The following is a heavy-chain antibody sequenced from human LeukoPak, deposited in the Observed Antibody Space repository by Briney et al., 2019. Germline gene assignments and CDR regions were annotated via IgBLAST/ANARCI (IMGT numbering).Heavy chain of an antibody. Sequence: SETLSLTSAVYSGSFSGYYWSWIRQPPGKGLEWIGEINHSGSTNYNPSLKSRVTISVDTSKNQFSLKLSSVTAADTAVYYCASPSGYGMDVWGQGTTVTVSS. CDR2: INHSGST. J-gene: IGHJ6*02. D-gene: IGHD6-6*01. CDR3: ASPSGYGMDV. CDR1: SGSFSGYY. V-gene: IGHV4-34*01.